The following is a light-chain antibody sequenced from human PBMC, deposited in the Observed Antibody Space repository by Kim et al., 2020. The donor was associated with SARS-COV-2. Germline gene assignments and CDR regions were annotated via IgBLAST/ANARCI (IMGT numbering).Light chain of an antibody. CDR1: QSISSY. J-gene: IGKJ2*01. V-gene: IGKV1-39*01. Sequence: SASVGDRVTITCRASQSISSYLNWYQQKPGKVPRLVIYTASSLQSGVPSRFSGSGSGTDFTLTISSLQPEDSATYYCQQSYSTLYTFGQGTKLEI. CDR2: TAS. CDR3: QQSYSTLYT.